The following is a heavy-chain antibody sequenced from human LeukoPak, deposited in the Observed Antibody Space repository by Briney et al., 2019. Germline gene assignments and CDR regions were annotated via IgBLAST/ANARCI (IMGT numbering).Heavy chain of an antibody. V-gene: IGHV3-30*02. D-gene: IGHD4-23*01. CDR3: AKGATVAPDYYYYYMDV. Sequence: PGGSLRLSCAASVWIFSNYGMHWGRQAPGKGLEWVAFIRYDGSNKYYVDSVKGRFTISRDNFKNTLYLQMNSLRAEDTAVNYCAKGATVAPDYYYYYMDVWGKGTTVTVSS. CDR1: VWIFSNYG. J-gene: IGHJ6*03. CDR2: IRYDGSNK.